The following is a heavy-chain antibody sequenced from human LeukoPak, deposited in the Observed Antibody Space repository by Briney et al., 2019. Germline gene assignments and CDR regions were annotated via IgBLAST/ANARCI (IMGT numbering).Heavy chain of an antibody. CDR3: ASLMTAVTIPDY. J-gene: IGHJ4*01. CDR1: GFTFSSND. CDR2: ITSSGTDI. Sequence: GGSLRLSCAASGFTFSSNDMGWVRQAPGKGPEWVSSITSSGTDIYYADSVKGRFTISRDNAKNSLYLQMNSLRAEDTAVYYCASLMTAVTIPDYWGQGTLVTVSS. D-gene: IGHD4-17*01. V-gene: IGHV3-21*01.